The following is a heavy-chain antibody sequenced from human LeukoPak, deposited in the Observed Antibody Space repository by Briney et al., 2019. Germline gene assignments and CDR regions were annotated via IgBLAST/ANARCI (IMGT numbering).Heavy chain of an antibody. J-gene: IGHJ4*02. CDR1: GGTFSSYA. D-gene: IGHD6-13*01. V-gene: IGHV1-69*13. CDR3: ARDPDPYSSSWSFDFDY. CDR2: IIPIFGTA. Sequence: SVKVSCKASGGTFSSYAISWVRQAPGQGLEWMGGIIPIFGTANYAQKFQGRVTITADESTSTAYMELSSLGSEDTAVYYCARDPDPYSSSWSFDFDYWGQGTLVTVSS.